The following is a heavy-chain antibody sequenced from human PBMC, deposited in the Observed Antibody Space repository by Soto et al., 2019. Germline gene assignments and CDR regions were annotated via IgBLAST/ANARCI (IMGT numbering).Heavy chain of an antibody. J-gene: IGHJ4*02. D-gene: IGHD2-15*01. CDR3: ARDREACSGGSCYRPDGY. CDR2: IIPIFGTA. Sequence: QVQLVQSGAEVKKPGSSVKVSCKASGGTFSSYAISWVRQAPGQGLEWMGGIIPIFGTANYAQKFQGRVTIPAEKSTSTAYMELSSLRSEDTAVYYCARDREACSGGSCYRPDGYWGQGTLVTVSS. V-gene: IGHV1-69*06. CDR1: GGTFSSYA.